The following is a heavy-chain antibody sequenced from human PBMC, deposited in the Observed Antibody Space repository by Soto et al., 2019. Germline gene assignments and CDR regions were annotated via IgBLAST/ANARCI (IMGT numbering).Heavy chain of an antibody. Sequence: PGGSLRLSCAASGFTFSSYGMHGVLQAPGKGLEWVAVISYDGSNKYYADSVKGRFTISRDNSKNTLYLQMNSLRAEETAVYYCAKGTHYYDSSGYSDYWGQGTLVTVSS. D-gene: IGHD3-22*01. J-gene: IGHJ4*02. CDR2: ISYDGSNK. V-gene: IGHV3-30*18. CDR1: GFTFSSYG. CDR3: AKGTHYYDSSGYSDY.